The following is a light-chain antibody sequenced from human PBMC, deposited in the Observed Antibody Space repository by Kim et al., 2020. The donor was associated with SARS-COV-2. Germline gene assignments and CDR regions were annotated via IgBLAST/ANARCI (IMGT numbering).Light chain of an antibody. CDR3: QYYGRSPIT. V-gene: IGKV3-20*01. CDR2: GVS. Sequence: MGLTQSPGTLSLSPGEKATLSCRASQSVGSSYLAWFQQKPGQAPRLVLYGVSSRPTGVPERFSGSGSGTDFTLTISRLEPEDFAVYYCQYYGRSPITFGQGTRLEIK. J-gene: IGKJ5*01. CDR1: QSVGSSY.